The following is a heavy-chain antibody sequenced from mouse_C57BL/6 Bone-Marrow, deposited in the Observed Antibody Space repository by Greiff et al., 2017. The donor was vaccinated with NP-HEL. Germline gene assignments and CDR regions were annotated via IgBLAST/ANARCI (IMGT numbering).Heavy chain of an antibody. V-gene: IGHV1-69*01. CDR1: GYTFTSYW. CDR2: IDPSDSYT. Sequence: VKLVESGAELVMPGASVKLSCKASGYTFTSYWMHWVKQRPGQGLEWIGEIDPSDSYTNYNQKFKGKSTLTVDKSSSTAYMQLSSLTSEDSAVYYCARYDYDLYFDYWGQGTTLTVSS. J-gene: IGHJ2*01. D-gene: IGHD2-4*01. CDR3: ARYDYDLYFDY.